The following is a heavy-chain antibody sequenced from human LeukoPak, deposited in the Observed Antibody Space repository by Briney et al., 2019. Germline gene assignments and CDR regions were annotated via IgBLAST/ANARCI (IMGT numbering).Heavy chain of an antibody. Sequence: GGSLRLSCAASGFTFSSYDMHWVRQAPGKGLEWVAVISSDGSHKYWADSVKGRFTISRDNSKNTVYLQMNSLRAEDTAVYYCAKGSIDWYYFDYWGQGTLVTVSS. CDR2: ISSDGSHK. CDR3: AKGSIDWYYFDY. D-gene: IGHD3-9*01. V-gene: IGHV3-30*18. CDR1: GFTFSSYD. J-gene: IGHJ4*02.